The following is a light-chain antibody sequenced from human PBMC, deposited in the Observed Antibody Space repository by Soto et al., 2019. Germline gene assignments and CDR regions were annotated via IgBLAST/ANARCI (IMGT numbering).Light chain of an antibody. Sequence: EIVMTQSPATLSVSPGERATLSCRASQGVGSNLAWYQQKPGQAPRLLIYGASTRATGIAARFSGSGSGTEFTLTISSLQSEDFAVYYCQQYNNWPRTFGQGTKVDIK. V-gene: IGKV3-15*01. J-gene: IGKJ1*01. CDR1: QGVGSN. CDR3: QQYNNWPRT. CDR2: GAS.